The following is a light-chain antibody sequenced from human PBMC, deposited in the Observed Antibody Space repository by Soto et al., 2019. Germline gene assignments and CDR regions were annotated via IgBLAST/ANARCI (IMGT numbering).Light chain of an antibody. CDR3: QQYESLPLT. Sequence: DIQVTQSPSSLSASVGDRVTITCQASQDINKNLICYQQKPGKAPKLLIYDASDLETGVPSRFSGSGSGTGFTFTISSLQPEDFETYYCQQYESLPLTFGQGTRVEIK. V-gene: IGKV1-33*01. CDR1: QDINKN. J-gene: IGKJ5*01. CDR2: DAS.